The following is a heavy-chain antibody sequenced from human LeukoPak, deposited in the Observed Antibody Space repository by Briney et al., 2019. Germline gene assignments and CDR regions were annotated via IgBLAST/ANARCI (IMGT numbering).Heavy chain of an antibody. D-gene: IGHD6-13*01. J-gene: IGHJ4*02. CDR1: GFTFSNYA. CDR2: IWYDGSNK. CDR3: ASAIAAAGSLDY. Sequence: GGSLRLSCAASGFTFSNYAMSWVRQAPGKGLEWVAVIWYDGSNKYYADSVKGRFTISRDNSKNTLYLQMNSLRAEDTAVYYCASAIAAAGSLDYWGQGTLVTVSS. V-gene: IGHV3-33*08.